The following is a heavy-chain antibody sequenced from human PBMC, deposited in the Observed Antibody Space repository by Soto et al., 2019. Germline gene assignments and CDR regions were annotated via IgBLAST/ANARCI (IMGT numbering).Heavy chain of an antibody. CDR1: GYTFTRHY. CDR3: ARDLLAAGSDALDI. D-gene: IGHD6-13*01. CDR2: INSSGGHT. Sequence: QMQLVQSGAEVKKPGASVKVSCKASGYTFTRHYIHWVRQAPGQGLEWMGIINSSGGHTYYAQNFQGRVALINDTSTRKVYMELSSLRSEDTAVYYCARDLLAAGSDALDIWGQGTMVTVSS. J-gene: IGHJ3*02. V-gene: IGHV1-46*01.